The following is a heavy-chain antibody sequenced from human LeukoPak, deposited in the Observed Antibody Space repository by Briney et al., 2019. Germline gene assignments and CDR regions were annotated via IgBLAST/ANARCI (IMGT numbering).Heavy chain of an antibody. V-gene: IGHV4-34*01. Sequence: PSETLSLTCAVYGGSFSGYYWSWIRQPPGKGLEWIGEINHSGSTNYNPSLKSRVTISVDTSKNQFSLKLSSVTAADTAVYYCARRSSGWNTDYWGQGTLVTVSS. CDR2: INHSGST. J-gene: IGHJ4*02. CDR3: ARRSSGWNTDY. D-gene: IGHD6-19*01. CDR1: GGSFSGYY.